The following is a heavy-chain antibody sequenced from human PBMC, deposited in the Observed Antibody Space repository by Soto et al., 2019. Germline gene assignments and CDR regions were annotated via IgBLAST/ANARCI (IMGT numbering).Heavy chain of an antibody. J-gene: IGHJ5*02. D-gene: IGHD5-18*01. CDR3: ARGQEGYSYGYSLLDP. CDR2: IIPIFGTA. Sequence: QVQLVQSGAEVKKPGSSVKVSCKASGGTFSSYAISWVRQAPGQGLEWMGGIIPIFGTANYAKKFQGRVTSSADESTSTAYMELSRLRSDDTAVYYCARGQEGYSYGYSLLDPWGQGALVTVSS. V-gene: IGHV1-69*12. CDR1: GGTFSSYA.